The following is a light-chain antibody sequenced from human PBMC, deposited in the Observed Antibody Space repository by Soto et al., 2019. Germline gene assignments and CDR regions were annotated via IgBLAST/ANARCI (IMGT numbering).Light chain of an antibody. CDR3: QQYETYWT. CDR1: QRISYW. CDR2: KAS. Sequence: DIQMTQSPSTLSASVGDRVTITCRASQRISYWLAWYQQKPGKAPKLLIYKASILEDGVPSRFSGSGSATEFSLTISSLQPDDFATSYCQQYETYWTFGQGTKVEMK. J-gene: IGKJ1*01. V-gene: IGKV1-5*03.